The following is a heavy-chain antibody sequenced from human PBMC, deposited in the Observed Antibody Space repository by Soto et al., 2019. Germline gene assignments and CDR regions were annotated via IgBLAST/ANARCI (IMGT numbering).Heavy chain of an antibody. CDR1: GFTFSSYD. J-gene: IGHJ4*02. D-gene: IGHD3-22*01. Sequence: GGALRLSCSASGFTFSSYDIHWVRQGPGEGLEWVSAIGTAGDTNYAGSVKGRFTISRENAKNSLYLQMNSLRAGDTAIYFCARAIGPTLFDYWGQGTLVTVSS. CDR2: IGTAGDT. V-gene: IGHV3-13*04. CDR3: ARAIGPTLFDY.